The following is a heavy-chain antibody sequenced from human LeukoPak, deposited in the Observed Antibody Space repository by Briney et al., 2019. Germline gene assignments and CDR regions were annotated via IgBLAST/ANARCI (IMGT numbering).Heavy chain of an antibody. Sequence: PSQTLSLTCTVSGGSISSGGYYWSWIRQHPGKGLEWIGYIYYSGSTYYNPSLKSRVTISVDTSKNQFSLKLSSVTAADTAVYYCARDRRGYDFWSGYYSYYYYGMDVWAKGPRSPSP. CDR2: IYYSGST. D-gene: IGHD3-3*01. CDR1: GGSISSGGYY. V-gene: IGHV4-31*03. CDR3: ARDRRGYDFWSGYYSYYYYGMDV. J-gene: IGHJ6*02.